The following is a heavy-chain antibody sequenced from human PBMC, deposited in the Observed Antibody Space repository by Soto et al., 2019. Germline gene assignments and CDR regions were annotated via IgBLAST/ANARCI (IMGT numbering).Heavy chain of an antibody. CDR2: ISGSGGST. CDR3: AKVGSGVVVVPAAPYWYLDL. Sequence: GGSLRLSCAASGFTFSSYAISWVRQAPGKGLEWVSAISGSGGSTYYADSVKGRFTISRDNSKNTLYLQMNSLRAEDTAVYYCAKVGSGVVVVPAAPYWYLDLWGRGTLVTVSS. CDR1: GFTFSSYA. D-gene: IGHD2-2*01. V-gene: IGHV3-23*01. J-gene: IGHJ2*01.